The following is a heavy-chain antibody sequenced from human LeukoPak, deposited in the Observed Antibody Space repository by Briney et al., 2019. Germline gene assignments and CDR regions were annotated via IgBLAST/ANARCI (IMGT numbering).Heavy chain of an antibody. CDR2: ISNSGVYI. CDR3: VTDGASDI. CDR1: GFTLSSYT. Sequence: PGGSLRLSCAASGFTLSSYTTNWVRQAPGKGLEWVSSISNSGVYIYYADSVKGRFAVSRDNSNNSLYLQMNSLRDEDTAVCYCVTDGASDIWGQGTMVTVSS. J-gene: IGHJ3*02. V-gene: IGHV3-21*01.